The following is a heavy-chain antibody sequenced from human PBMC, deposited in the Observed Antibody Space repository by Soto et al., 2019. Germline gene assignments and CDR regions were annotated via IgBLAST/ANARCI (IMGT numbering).Heavy chain of an antibody. CDR2: IYYSGST. Sequence: SASLSLTCTVSGGSISSYYGSWIRQPPGKGLEWIGYIYYSGSTNYNPSLKSRVTISVDTSKNQFSLKLSSVTAADTAVYYCARAPYRSSWCWFDPWGQGTLVTVS. CDR3: ARAPYRSSWCWFDP. V-gene: IGHV4-59*01. J-gene: IGHJ5*02. CDR1: GGSISSYY. D-gene: IGHD6-13*01.